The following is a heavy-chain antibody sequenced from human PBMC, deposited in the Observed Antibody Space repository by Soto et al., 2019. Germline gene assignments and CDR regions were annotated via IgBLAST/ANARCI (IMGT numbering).Heavy chain of an antibody. Sequence: RPSVKVSCKASGYTFTSYAMHWVRQAPGQRLEWMGWINAGNGNTKYSQKFQGRVTITRDTSASTAYMELSSLRSEDTAVYYCARGGGSYYDFDYCGQGTLVTVYS. J-gene: IGHJ4*02. CDR2: INAGNGNT. D-gene: IGHD1-26*01. CDR3: ARGGGSYYDFDY. CDR1: GYTFTSYA. V-gene: IGHV1-3*01.